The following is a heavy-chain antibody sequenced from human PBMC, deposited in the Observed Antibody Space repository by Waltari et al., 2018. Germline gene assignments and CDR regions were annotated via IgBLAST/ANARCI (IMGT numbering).Heavy chain of an antibody. D-gene: IGHD4-17*01. J-gene: IGHJ4*02. CDR2: ISSTGNTK. V-gene: IGHV3-48*03. Sequence: EVQLAESGGGLIQPGGFLRLSCAASGVSFSSFEMSWVRQAPGKGLEWVSFISSTGNTKYYVDSVKGRFTVSRDNARNTLYLEMDRLRAEDTAIYYCARDHYGDYLDSWGQGTLVTVSS. CDR1: GVSFSSFE. CDR3: ARDHYGDYLDS.